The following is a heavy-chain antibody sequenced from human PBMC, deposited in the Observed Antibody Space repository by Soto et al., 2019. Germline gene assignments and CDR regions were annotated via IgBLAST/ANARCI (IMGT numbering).Heavy chain of an antibody. CDR2: IGGGGTDT. J-gene: IGHJ5*02. V-gene: IGHV3-23*01. Sequence: QLLESGGGLVRPGGSLRVHCVASGFTFGDYAMSWVRQAPGKGLEWVSSIGGGGTDTYYAASVKGRFTISRDNSKSTLYLQMNNLRVEDTAVYYCAKDAVPYNGEWDWFDTWGQGTLVTVSS. D-gene: IGHD3-10*01. CDR3: AKDAVPYNGEWDWFDT. CDR1: GFTFGDYA.